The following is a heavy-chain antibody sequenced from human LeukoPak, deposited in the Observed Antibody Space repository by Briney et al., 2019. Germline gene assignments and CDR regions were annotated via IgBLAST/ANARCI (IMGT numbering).Heavy chain of an antibody. CDR2: IIPILGIA. Sequence: GASVKVSCKASGGTFSSYAISWVRQAPGQGLEWMGRIIPILGIANYAQKFQGRVTITADKSTSTAYMELSSLRSEDTAVYYCARALGEWELPTYWGRGTLVTVSS. J-gene: IGHJ4*02. CDR3: ARALGEWELPTY. V-gene: IGHV1-69*04. D-gene: IGHD1-26*01. CDR1: GGTFSSYA.